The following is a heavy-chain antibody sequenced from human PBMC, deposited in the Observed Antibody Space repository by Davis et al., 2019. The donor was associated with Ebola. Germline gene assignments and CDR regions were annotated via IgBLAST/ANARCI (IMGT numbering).Heavy chain of an antibody. Sequence: MPSETLSLTCTVSGGSISSYYWSWIRQPPGKGLEWIGYIYYSGSTNYNPSLKSRVTISVDTSKNQFSLKLSSVTAADTAVYYCARSGSLWAFDYWGQGTLVTVSS. CDR3: ARSGSLWAFDY. V-gene: IGHV4-59*12. CDR1: GGSISSYY. J-gene: IGHJ4*02. D-gene: IGHD5-12*01. CDR2: IYYSGST.